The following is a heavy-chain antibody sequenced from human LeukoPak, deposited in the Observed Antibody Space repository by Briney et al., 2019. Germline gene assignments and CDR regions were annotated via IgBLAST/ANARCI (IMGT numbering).Heavy chain of an antibody. CDR2: INHSGST. Sequence: PSETLSLTCAVYGGSFSGYYWSWIRQPPGKGLEWIGEINHSGSTNYNPSHKSRVTISVDTSKNQFSLKLSSVTAADTAVYYCARVVVGASFDYWGQGTLVTVSS. D-gene: IGHD1-26*01. CDR1: GGSFSGYY. J-gene: IGHJ4*02. V-gene: IGHV4-34*01. CDR3: ARVVVGASFDY.